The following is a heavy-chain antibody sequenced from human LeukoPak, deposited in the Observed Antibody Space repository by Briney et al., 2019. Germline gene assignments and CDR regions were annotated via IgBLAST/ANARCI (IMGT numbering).Heavy chain of an antibody. V-gene: IGHV1-18*04. Sequence: ASVKVSRKTSGYTFTTYGITWVWQAPGQGLEWMGWISAYNGNTAYAQKFQGRVTVTTDTSTRTASMDLRSLRSDDTAVYYCAIVDTTVGFDYWGQGTLVTVSS. CDR3: AIVDTTVGFDY. CDR1: GYTFTTYG. J-gene: IGHJ4*02. CDR2: ISAYNGNT. D-gene: IGHD5-18*01.